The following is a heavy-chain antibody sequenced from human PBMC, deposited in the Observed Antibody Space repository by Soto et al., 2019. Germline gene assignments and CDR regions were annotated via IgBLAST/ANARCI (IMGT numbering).Heavy chain of an antibody. CDR3: AKTYDFWSGSYFDY. D-gene: IGHD3-3*01. V-gene: IGHV3-23*01. CDR1: GFTFSGYA. CDR2: ISGVGGGT. Sequence: GGSLRLSCVVSGFTFSGYAMSWVRQAPGKGLEWVSGISGVGGGTYYADSVKGRFTISRDNSKNTLYLQMNSLRAEDTAVYYCAKTYDFWSGSYFDYWGQGTLVTVSS. J-gene: IGHJ4*02.